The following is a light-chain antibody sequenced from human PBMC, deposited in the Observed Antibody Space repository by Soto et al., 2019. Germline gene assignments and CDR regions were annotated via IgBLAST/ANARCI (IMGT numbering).Light chain of an antibody. V-gene: IGKV1-12*01. Sequence: DIQMTQSPSSVSASVGDRVTITCRASQGIGSWLAWYQQKPGKAPNLLIYSASSLQSGVPSRFSGSGSGTDFTLTISSLQPEDFATYYCQQANSFPRTFSPGTKVDFK. CDR3: QQANSFPRT. J-gene: IGKJ3*01. CDR2: SAS. CDR1: QGIGSW.